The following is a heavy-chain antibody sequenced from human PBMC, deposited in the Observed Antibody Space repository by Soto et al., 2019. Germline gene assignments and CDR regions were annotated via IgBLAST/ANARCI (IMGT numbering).Heavy chain of an antibody. CDR2: IYYSGST. CDR3: ARHKLGQQLPNWFDP. Sequence: NPSETLSLTCTVSGGSISSSSYYWGWIRQPPGKGLEWIGSIYYSGSTYYNPSLKSRVTISVDTSKNQFSLKLSSVTAADTAVYYCARHKLGQQLPNWFDPWGQGTLVTVSS. J-gene: IGHJ5*02. D-gene: IGHD6-13*01. CDR1: GGSISSSSYY. V-gene: IGHV4-39*01.